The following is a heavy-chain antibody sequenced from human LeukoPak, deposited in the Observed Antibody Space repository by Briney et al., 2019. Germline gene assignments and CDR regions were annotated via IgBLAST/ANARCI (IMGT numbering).Heavy chain of an antibody. CDR1: GGSISNYY. Sequence: PSETLSLTCTVSGGSISNYYWSWIRQPPGKGLEWIGYINYSGSATYNPFLKSRLTMSVDTSKNQFSLKLTSVTAADTAVYYCAGVYRDDFWSGFSTHFDCWGQGTLVTVSS. CDR3: AGVYRDDFWSGFSTHFDC. J-gene: IGHJ4*02. CDR2: INYSGSA. D-gene: IGHD3-3*01. V-gene: IGHV4-59*01.